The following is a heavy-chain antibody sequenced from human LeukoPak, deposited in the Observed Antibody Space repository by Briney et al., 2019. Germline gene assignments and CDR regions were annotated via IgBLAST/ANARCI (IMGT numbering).Heavy chain of an antibody. CDR3: ATDTQGYIVGATAYNY. CDR1: GYTLTELS. J-gene: IGHJ4*02. V-gene: IGHV1-24*01. CDR2: FDPEDGET. Sequence: GASVKVSCKISGYTLTELSMHWVRQAPGKGLEWMGGFDPEDGETIYAQKFQGRVTITEDTSTDTAYMELSSLRSEDTAVYYCATDTQGYIVGATAYNYWGQGTLVTVSS. D-gene: IGHD1-26*01.